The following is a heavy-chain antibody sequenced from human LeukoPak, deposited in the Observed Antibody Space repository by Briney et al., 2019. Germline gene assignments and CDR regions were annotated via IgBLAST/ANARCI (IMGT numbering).Heavy chain of an antibody. CDR2: ISDIGSI. V-gene: IGHV4-59*08. J-gene: IGHJ4*02. CDR1: GGSISSYY. D-gene: IGHD2/OR15-2a*01. Sequence: SETLSLTCTVSGGSISSYYWSWIRQPPGKGLEWIAYISDIGSINYNPSLKSRVAISLDTSKNQLSLKLRSVTAADTAVYYCAGHHPRNTVDFWGQGTLVTVSS. CDR3: AGHHPRNTVDF.